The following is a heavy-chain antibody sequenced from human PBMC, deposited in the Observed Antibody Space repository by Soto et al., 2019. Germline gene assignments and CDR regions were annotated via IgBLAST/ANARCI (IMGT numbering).Heavy chain of an antibody. CDR2: ISGSGDRT. V-gene: IGHV3-23*01. CDR3: VKDDGGYPSTALH. J-gene: IGHJ4*02. Sequence: SGGSLRLSCAASGITISNYPMSWVRQAPGKGLDWVSGISGSGDRTYYADSAKGRFTISKDISRNSLSLQLDSLGVEDTAVYFCVKDDGGYPSTALHWCPATLLTL. D-gene: IGHD3-22*01. CDR1: GITISNYP.